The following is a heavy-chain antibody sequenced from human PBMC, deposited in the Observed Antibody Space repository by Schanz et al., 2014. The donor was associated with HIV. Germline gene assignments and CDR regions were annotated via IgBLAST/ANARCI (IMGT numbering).Heavy chain of an antibody. V-gene: IGHV3-30*18. Sequence: QVQLVESGGGRVQPGRFLRLSCVASGFTFSSYGMHWVRQAPGKGLEWVAIISYDGNSKYYADSVRGRFTISRDDSKNKAFLQMNSLRPEDTAVYYCANSGYYTSGVCYTRGYDTDVWGQGTTVAVSS. CDR2: ISYDGNSK. J-gene: IGHJ6*02. CDR1: GFTFSSYG. D-gene: IGHD2-8*01. CDR3: ANSGYYTSGVCYTRGYDTDV.